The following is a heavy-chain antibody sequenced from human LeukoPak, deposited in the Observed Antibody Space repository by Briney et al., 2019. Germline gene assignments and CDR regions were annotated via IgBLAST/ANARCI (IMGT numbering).Heavy chain of an antibody. J-gene: IGHJ4*02. CDR3: ARDFGNYCSSTSCYGGPIDY. V-gene: IGHV1-46*01. CDR1: GYTFTSYY. Sequence: GASVKVSCKASGYTFTSYYMHWVRQAPGQGLEWMGIINPSGGSTSYAQKFQGRVTMTRDTSTSTVYMELSSLRSEDTAVYYCARDFGNYCSSTSCYGGPIDYWGQGTLVTVSS. D-gene: IGHD2-2*01. CDR2: INPSGGST.